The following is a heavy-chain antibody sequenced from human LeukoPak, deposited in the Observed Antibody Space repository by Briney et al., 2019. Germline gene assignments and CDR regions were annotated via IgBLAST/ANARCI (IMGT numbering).Heavy chain of an antibody. CDR1: GYTFTRYA. V-gene: IGHV7-4-1*02. J-gene: IGHJ4*02. Sequence: ASVKVSCKASGYTFTRYAINWVRQAPGQGLELMGWINTNTGNPTYAQGFTGRFVFSLDTSVSTAYLQISSLKAEDTAVYYCARGPSGYHNTGGQGTLVTVSS. D-gene: IGHD5-12*01. CDR3: ARGPSGYHNT. CDR2: INTNTGNP.